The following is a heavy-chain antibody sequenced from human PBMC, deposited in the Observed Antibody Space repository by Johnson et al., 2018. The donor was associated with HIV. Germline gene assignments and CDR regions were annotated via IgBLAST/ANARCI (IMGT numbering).Heavy chain of an antibody. CDR3: AKGLAWVGDSKFAFDI. J-gene: IGHJ3*02. Sequence: QVQLVESGGGVVRPGGSLRLSCAASGFTFDDYGMSWVRQAPGKGLAWVAVTSYDGTNKYYADSVKGRFTISRDNSKNTPYLQMNSLRVEDTAVYYCAKGLAWVGDSKFAFDIWGQGTMVTVSS. CDR1: GFTFDDYG. CDR2: TSYDGTNK. V-gene: IGHV3-30*18. D-gene: IGHD1-26*01.